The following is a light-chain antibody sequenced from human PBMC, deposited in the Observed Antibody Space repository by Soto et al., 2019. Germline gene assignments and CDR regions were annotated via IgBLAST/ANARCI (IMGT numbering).Light chain of an antibody. CDR1: LSISPC. CDR3: QQYSSSTT. V-gene: IGKV1-5*01. J-gene: IGKJ1*01. Sequence: DIQITQSPSTLSASVGDRVTIDCRASLSISPCLAWYRQKPGKAPKLLIYGASSMASGVPSRFSGSGSGTDFTLTISSLQPDDFASYYYQQYSSSTTFGQGTKVDIK. CDR2: GAS.